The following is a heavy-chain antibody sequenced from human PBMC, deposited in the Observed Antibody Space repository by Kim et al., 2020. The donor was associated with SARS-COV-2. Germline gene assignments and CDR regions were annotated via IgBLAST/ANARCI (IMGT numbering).Heavy chain of an antibody. J-gene: IGHJ4*02. CDR3: ARDQYYYDSSGPTGDY. CDR1: GFTFSSHS. CDR2: ISSRSLTI. Sequence: GGSLRLSCAVSGFTFSSHSMNWVRQAPGKGLELVSYISSRSLTIYYADSVKGRFSISRDNAKNSLYLQMNSLRDEDTAVYYCARDQYYYDSSGPTGDYWGQGTLVTVSS. V-gene: IGHV3-48*02. D-gene: IGHD3-22*01.